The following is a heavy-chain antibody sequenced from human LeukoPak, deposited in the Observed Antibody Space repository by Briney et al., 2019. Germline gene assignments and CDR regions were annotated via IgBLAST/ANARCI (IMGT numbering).Heavy chain of an antibody. J-gene: IGHJ4*02. CDR3: ARGPNSVAGYFDY. CDR2: IYHSGST. Sequence: SETLPLTCAVSGYSISSGYYWGWIRQPPGKGLEWIGSIYHSGSTYYNPSLKSRVTISVDTSKNQFSLKLSSVTAADTAVYYCARGPNSVAGYFDYWGQGTLVTVSS. CDR1: GYSISSGYY. V-gene: IGHV4-38-2*01. D-gene: IGHD6-19*01.